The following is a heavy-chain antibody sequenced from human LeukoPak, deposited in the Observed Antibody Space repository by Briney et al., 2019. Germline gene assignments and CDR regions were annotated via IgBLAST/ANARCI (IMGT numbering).Heavy chain of an antibody. Sequence: PGGSLRLSCAAYGFTFSSYAMSWVRQAPGMGLEWVSSIISSGVTTYYADSVKGRFTISRDSSENTLYLQMNSLRAEDTAVYYCARGRIDSSSQLKYYFDYWGQGTLVTVSS. V-gene: IGHV3-23*01. J-gene: IGHJ4*02. CDR3: ARGRIDSSSQLKYYFDY. CDR2: IISSGVTT. D-gene: IGHD6-13*01. CDR1: GFTFSSYA.